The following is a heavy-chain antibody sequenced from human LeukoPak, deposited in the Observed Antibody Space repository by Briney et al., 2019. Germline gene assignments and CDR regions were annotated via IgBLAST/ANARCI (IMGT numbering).Heavy chain of an antibody. CDR3: ARAQDTATALGYLDY. J-gene: IGHJ4*02. CDR1: GGSFSGYY. V-gene: IGHV4-34*01. D-gene: IGHD3-22*01. Sequence: PSETLSLTCAVYGGSFSGYYWSWIRQPPGKGLEWIGENNHSGSTNYNPSLKSRVTISVDTSKNQFSLKLSSVTAADTAVYYCARAQDTATALGYLDYWGQGTLVTVSS. CDR2: NNHSGST.